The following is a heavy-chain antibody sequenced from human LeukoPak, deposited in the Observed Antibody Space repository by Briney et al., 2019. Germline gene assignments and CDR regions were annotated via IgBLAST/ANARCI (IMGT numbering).Heavy chain of an antibody. CDR2: IYTSGST. V-gene: IGHV4-61*05. Sequence: SETLSLTCTVSGGSISSSSYYWGWIRQPPGKGLEWIGRIYTSGSTNYNPSLKSRVTISVDTSKNQFSLKLSSVTAADTAVYYCARLKKTSSSWYPPWFDPWGRGTLVTVSS. J-gene: IGHJ5*02. D-gene: IGHD6-13*01. CDR1: GGSISSSSYY. CDR3: ARLKKTSSSWYPPWFDP.